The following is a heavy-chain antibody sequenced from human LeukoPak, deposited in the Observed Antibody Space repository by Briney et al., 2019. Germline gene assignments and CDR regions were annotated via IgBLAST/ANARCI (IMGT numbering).Heavy chain of an antibody. CDR2: INYSGNT. CDR1: GGSLSGYY. V-gene: IGHV4-34*01. CDR3: ARRGTAYCRGGNCYSDKYFDY. Sequence: SETLSLTCAVYGGSLSGYYWTWIRQTPGKGLEWIGEINYSGNTNYNRSLKSRVTVSADTSKNQFSLRLSSVTAADTAVYYCARRGTAYCRGGNCYSDKYFDYWGQGTQVTVSS. D-gene: IGHD2-15*01. J-gene: IGHJ4*02.